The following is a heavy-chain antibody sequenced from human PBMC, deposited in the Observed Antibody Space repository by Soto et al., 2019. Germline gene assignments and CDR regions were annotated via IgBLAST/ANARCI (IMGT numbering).Heavy chain of an antibody. Sequence: QVQLVESGGNVVQPGRSLRLSCAASGFTFNSYVVHWVRQAPGKGLEWVAVESTDGGVEYYADSVKGRFTISRDNSRNTLYLQMNSLRTEDTAVYYCARDPVAAKPDYFDHWGRGTLVTVSS. CDR2: ESTDGGVE. CDR3: ARDPVAAKPDYFDH. CDR1: GFTFNSYV. D-gene: IGHD2-15*01. V-gene: IGHV3-30-3*01. J-gene: IGHJ4*02.